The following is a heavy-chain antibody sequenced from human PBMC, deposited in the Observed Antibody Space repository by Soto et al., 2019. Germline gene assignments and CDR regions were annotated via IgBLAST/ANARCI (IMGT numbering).Heavy chain of an antibody. J-gene: IGHJ6*02. D-gene: IGHD3-16*01. CDR3: AMVDVYVTPSPQDV. CDR2: MNPNSGTT. Sequence: ASVKVSCKASGYTFTSYDINGVRQATGQGREWMGWMNPNSGTTGYAQKFRGRVTLTTDTSTSTAYMELRSLRSNDTAVYYCAMVDVYVTPSPQDVWGQGTTVTVSS. V-gene: IGHV1-8*01. CDR1: GYTFTSYD.